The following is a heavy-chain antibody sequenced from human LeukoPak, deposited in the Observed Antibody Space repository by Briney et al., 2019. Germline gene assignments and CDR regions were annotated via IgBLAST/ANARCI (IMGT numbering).Heavy chain of an antibody. Sequence: GGALRLSCAAPGFTFSSYAMHSVRQAPGKGLEYVSAISSNGGSTYYANSVKGRFTISRDNSKNTLYLQMGSLRAEDMAVYYCARRGDGYNPPFDYWGQGTLVTVSS. V-gene: IGHV3-64*01. CDR2: ISSNGGST. D-gene: IGHD5-24*01. CDR3: ARRGDGYNPPFDY. CDR1: GFTFSSYA. J-gene: IGHJ4*02.